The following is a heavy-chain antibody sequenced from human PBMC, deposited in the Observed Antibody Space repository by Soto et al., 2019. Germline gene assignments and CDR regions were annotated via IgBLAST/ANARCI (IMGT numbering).Heavy chain of an antibody. CDR3: ARDSSFDDSSGYLDY. D-gene: IGHD3-22*01. V-gene: IGHV3-7*01. CDR1: GFTFSRYW. CDR2: IKQDGSEK. Sequence: GGSLRLSCAASGFTFSRYWMSWVRQAPGKGLEWVANIKQDGSEKYYVDSVKGRFTISRDNAKNSLYLQMNSLTAEDTAVYYCARDSSFDDSSGYLDYWGQGTLVTVSS. J-gene: IGHJ4*02.